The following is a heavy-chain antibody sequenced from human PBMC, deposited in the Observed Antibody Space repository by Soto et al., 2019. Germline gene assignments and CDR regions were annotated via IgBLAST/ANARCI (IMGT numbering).Heavy chain of an antibody. J-gene: IGHJ4*02. Sequence: LRLSCAASGFSFVNYAMNWVRQAPGKGLEWVSGLSGSGTSTYYADSVKGRFTISRDNSRDTLFLQMNSLTADDTAVYYCAKATTNGGWFNPFDSWGQGALVTV. V-gene: IGHV3-23*01. CDR1: GFSFVNYA. D-gene: IGHD6-19*01. CDR3: AKATTNGGWFNPFDS. CDR2: LSGSGTST.